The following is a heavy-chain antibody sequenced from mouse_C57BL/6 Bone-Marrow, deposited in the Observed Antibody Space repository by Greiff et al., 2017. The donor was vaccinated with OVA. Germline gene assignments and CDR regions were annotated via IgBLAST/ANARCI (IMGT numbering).Heavy chain of an antibody. V-gene: IGHV1-50*01. Sequence: QVLLQQPGAELVKPGASVKLSCKASGYTFTSYWMQWVKQRPGQGLEWIGEIDPSDSYTNYNQKFKGKATLTVDTSTSTAYMPLSLLTSEAAAVYYCASAVFAYWGQGTLVTVSA. CDR3: ASAVFAY. CDR1: GYTFTSYW. CDR2: IDPSDSYT. J-gene: IGHJ3*01.